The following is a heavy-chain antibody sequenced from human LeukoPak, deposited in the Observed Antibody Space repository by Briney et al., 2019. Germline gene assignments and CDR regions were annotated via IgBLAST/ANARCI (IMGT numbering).Heavy chain of an antibody. CDR2: ISYDGSNK. Sequence: PGGSLRLSCAASGFTFSSYAMHWVRQAPGKGLEWVAVISYDGSNKYYADSVKGRFTISRDNSKNTLYLQMNSLRAEDTAVYYCANPRGDIVVVPAAIGASFAFDIWGQGTMVTVSS. CDR1: GFTFSSYA. CDR3: ANPRGDIVVVPAAIGASFAFDI. D-gene: IGHD2-2*01. J-gene: IGHJ3*02. V-gene: IGHV3-30-3*01.